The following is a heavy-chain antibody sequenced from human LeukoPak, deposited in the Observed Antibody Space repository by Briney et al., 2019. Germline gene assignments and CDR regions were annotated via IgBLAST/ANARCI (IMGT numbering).Heavy chain of an antibody. CDR1: GGSFSGYY. V-gene: IGHV4-4*07. CDR3: ARDRFGDLNYFDY. D-gene: IGHD3-3*01. J-gene: IGHJ4*02. Sequence: SETLSLTCAVYGGSFSGYYWSWIRQPPGKGLEWIGRIYTSGSTNYNPSLKSRVTISADKSTNQFSLKLSSVTAADTAVYYCARDRFGDLNYFDYWGQGTLVTVSS. CDR2: IYTSGST.